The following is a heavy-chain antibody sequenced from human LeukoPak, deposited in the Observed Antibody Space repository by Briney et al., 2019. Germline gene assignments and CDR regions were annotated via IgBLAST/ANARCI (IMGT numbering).Heavy chain of an antibody. CDR3: AAAGIAVAGTDY. V-gene: IGHV1-58*01. Sequence: ASVTVSCKASGFTFTSSAVQWVRQARGQRLEWIGWIVVGSGNTDYAQKFQERVTITRDMSTSTAYMELSSLRSEDTAVYYCAAAGIAVAGTDYWGQGTLVTVSS. CDR2: IVVGSGNT. CDR1: GFTFTSSA. J-gene: IGHJ4*02. D-gene: IGHD6-19*01.